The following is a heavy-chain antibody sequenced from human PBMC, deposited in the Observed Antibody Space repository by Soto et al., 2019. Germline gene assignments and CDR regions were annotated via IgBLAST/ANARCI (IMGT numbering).Heavy chain of an antibody. CDR3: AKSSGSSGWDIFDY. J-gene: IGHJ4*02. CDR2: ISYDGSNK. Sequence: PGGSLRLCCAASGFTFSSYGMHWVRQAPGKGLEWVAVISYDGSNKYYADSVKGRFTISRDNSKNTLYLQMNSLRAEDTAVYYCAKSSGSSGWDIFDYWGQGTLVTVSS. CDR1: GFTFSSYG. D-gene: IGHD6-19*01. V-gene: IGHV3-30*18.